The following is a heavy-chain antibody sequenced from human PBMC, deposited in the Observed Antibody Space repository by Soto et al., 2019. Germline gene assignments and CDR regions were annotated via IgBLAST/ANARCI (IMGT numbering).Heavy chain of an antibody. CDR1: GGSIRVDY. Sequence: ASETLSLTCTVSGGSIRVDYWSWIRQPPGKGLEWIGYVYYTGSTSYNPSLKSRVTISADTSKNQFSLKLTSVTAADTAVYFCACLSGLGYDLRWFDPWAQGALVTVSS. CDR2: VYYTGST. J-gene: IGHJ5*02. D-gene: IGHD5-12*01. CDR3: ACLSGLGYDLRWFDP. V-gene: IGHV4-59*01.